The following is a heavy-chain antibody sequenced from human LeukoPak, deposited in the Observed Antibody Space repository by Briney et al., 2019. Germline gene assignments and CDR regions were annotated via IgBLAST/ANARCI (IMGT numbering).Heavy chain of an antibody. CDR2: FDPEDGET. CDR3: ATIRGYGDTLYLYYFDY. V-gene: IGHV1-24*01. D-gene: IGHD5-12*01. CDR1: GYTLTELS. J-gene: IGHJ4*02. Sequence: ASVKVSCKVSGYTLTELSMHWVRQAPGKGLEWMGGFDPEDGETIYAQKFQGRVTMTEDTSTDTAYMELSSLRSEDTAVYYCATIRGYGDTLYLYYFDYWGQGTLVTVSS.